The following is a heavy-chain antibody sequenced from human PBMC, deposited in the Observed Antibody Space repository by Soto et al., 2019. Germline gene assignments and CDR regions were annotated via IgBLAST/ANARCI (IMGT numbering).Heavy chain of an antibody. Sequence: EVQLVESGGGLVQPGGSLKLSCAASGFTFSGSAMHWVRQASGKGLEWVGRIRSKANSYATAYAASVKGRFTISRDDSKNTAYLQMNSLKTEDTAVYYCTRRYDYVWGSYRPSLGNYGVDVWGQGTTVTVSS. D-gene: IGHD3-16*02. J-gene: IGHJ6*02. V-gene: IGHV3-73*02. CDR3: TRRYDYVWGSYRPSLGNYGVDV. CDR2: IRSKANSYAT. CDR1: GFTFSGSA.